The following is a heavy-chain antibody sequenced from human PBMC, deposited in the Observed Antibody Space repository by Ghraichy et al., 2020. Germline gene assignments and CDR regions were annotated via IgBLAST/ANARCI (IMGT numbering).Heavy chain of an antibody. D-gene: IGHD6-13*01. J-gene: IGHJ4*02. CDR2: INHSGST. V-gene: IGHV4-34*01. Sequence: SETLSLTCPVSGGSFSGYYWSWIRQPPGKGLEWIGEINHSGSTNYNPSLKSRVTISVDTSKNQFSLKLSSVTAADTAVYYCAGPSIAAGNYWGQGTRVTVSS. CDR3: AGPSIAAGNY. CDR1: GGSFSGYY.